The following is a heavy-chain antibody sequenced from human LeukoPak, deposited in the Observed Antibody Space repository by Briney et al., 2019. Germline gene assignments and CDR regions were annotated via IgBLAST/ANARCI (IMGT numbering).Heavy chain of an antibody. CDR2: ILYDGSNE. J-gene: IGHJ4*02. CDR3: ARVWGITDFVSDY. Sequence: GGSLRLSCAASGFSFSSFGMHWVRQAPGRGLEWVAVILYDGSNEYYADSVKGRFTISRDNSKNTLYLQMNSLRAEDTAVYYCARVWGITDFVSDYWGQGTLVTVSS. D-gene: IGHD6-13*01. V-gene: IGHV3-33*01. CDR1: GFSFSSFG.